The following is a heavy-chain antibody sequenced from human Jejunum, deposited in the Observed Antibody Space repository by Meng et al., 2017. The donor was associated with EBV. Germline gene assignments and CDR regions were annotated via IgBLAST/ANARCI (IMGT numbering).Heavy chain of an antibody. D-gene: IGHD1-26*01. J-gene: IGHJ4*02. CDR2: ISDDGSNK. CDR3: AKDEGYSGSYWADH. CDR1: GFTFSGYA. V-gene: IGHV3-30*18. Sequence: VGSGGGVVPPGRALGLSCSASGFTFSGYAMHWVRQAPGKGLEWVAVISDDGSNKYYVDSVKGRFTISRDNSENSLYLQMNTLRAEDTAVYYCAKDEGYSGSYWADHWGQGTLVTVSS.